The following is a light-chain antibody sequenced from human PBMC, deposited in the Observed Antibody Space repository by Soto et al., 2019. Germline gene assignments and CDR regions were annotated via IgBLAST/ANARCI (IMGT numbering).Light chain of an antibody. CDR2: YDS. Sequence: SYELTQPPSVSVAPGKTARITCGGNNIGSKSVHWYQQKPGQAPVLVIYYDSDRPSGIPERFSDSNSGNTATLTISRVEAGDEADYYCQVWDSSSDLVVFGGGTKLTVL. V-gene: IGLV3-21*04. CDR1: NIGSKS. CDR3: QVWDSSSDLVV. J-gene: IGLJ2*01.